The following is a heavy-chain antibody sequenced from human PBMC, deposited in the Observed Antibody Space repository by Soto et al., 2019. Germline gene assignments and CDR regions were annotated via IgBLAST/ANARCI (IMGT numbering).Heavy chain of an antibody. V-gene: IGHV3-23*01. CDR1: GFTFSSYA. J-gene: IGHJ5*02. Sequence: GGSLRLSCAASGFTFSSYAMSWVRQAPGKGLEWVSAISGSGGSTYYADSVKGRFTISRDNSKNTLYLQMNSLRAEDTAVYYCAKEERYYDFWSGYYRPNWFDPWGQGTLVTVSS. CDR2: ISGSGGST. CDR3: AKEERYYDFWSGYYRPNWFDP. D-gene: IGHD3-3*01.